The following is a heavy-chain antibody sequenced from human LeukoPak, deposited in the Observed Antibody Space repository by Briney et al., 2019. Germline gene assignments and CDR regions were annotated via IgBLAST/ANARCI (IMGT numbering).Heavy chain of an antibody. CDR3: ARREFGRDGYETPDY. CDR2: IIPILGIA. J-gene: IGHJ4*02. D-gene: IGHD5-24*01. CDR1: GGTFSSYA. V-gene: IGHV1-69*04. Sequence: SVKVSCKASGGTFSSYAISWMRQAPGQGLEWMGRIIPILGIANYAQKFQGRVTITADKSTSTAYMELSSLRSEDTAVYYCARREFGRDGYETPDYWGQGTLVTVSS.